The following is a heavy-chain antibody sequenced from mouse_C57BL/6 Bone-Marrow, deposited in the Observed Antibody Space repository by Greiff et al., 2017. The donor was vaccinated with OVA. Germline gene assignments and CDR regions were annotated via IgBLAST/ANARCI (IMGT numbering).Heavy chain of an antibody. J-gene: IGHJ1*03. Sequence: EVQVVESGGGLVKPGGSLKLSCAASGFTFSSYTMSWVRQTPEKRLEWVATISGGGGNTYYPDSVKGRFTISRDNAKNTLYLQMSSLRSEDTALYYCARRGYYYGSSYYGHWYFDVWGTGTTVTVSS. CDR1: GFTFSSYT. V-gene: IGHV5-9*01. CDR3: ARRGYYYGSSYYGHWYFDV. CDR2: ISGGGGNT. D-gene: IGHD1-1*01.